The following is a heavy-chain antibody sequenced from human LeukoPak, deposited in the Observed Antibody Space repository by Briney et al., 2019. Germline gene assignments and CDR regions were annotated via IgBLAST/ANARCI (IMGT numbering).Heavy chain of an antibody. V-gene: IGHV4-34*01. D-gene: IGHD2-15*01. Sequence: SETLSLTCAVYGGSFSGYYWSWIRQPPGKGLEWLGEINLSGSTNYNPSLKSRITISVDTSKNQFSLKLGSVTAADTAVYYCARGPHNCTGDRCYSRWFDPWGQGTLVIVSS. CDR1: GGSFSGYY. CDR2: INLSGST. CDR3: ARGPHNCTGDRCYSRWFDP. J-gene: IGHJ5*02.